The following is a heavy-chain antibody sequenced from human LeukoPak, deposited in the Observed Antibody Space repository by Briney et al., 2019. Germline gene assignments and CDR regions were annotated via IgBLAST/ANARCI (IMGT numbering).Heavy chain of an antibody. V-gene: IGHV3-21*01. J-gene: IGHJ4*02. Sequence: GGSLRLSCAASGFAFSSYSMTWVRQAPGKGLEWVSSFTSSSRSIYYADSVKGRFTISRDNAKKSLYLQMNSLRAEDTAIYYCARGGPTGALDDWGQGTLLTVSS. CDR1: GFAFSSYS. CDR2: FTSSSRSI. D-gene: IGHD7-27*01. CDR3: ARGGPTGALDD.